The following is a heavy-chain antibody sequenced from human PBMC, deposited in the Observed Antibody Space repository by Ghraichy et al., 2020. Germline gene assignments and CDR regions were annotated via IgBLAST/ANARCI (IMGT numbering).Heavy chain of an antibody. D-gene: IGHD1-14*01. Sequence: GGSLRLSCAASGFTVSTYPMTWGRQAPGKGLEWVSAISGGTGTTYYADSVKGRFTISRDNSKNTLYLQMNSLRAEDTALYNCARGVGTRPRYFFDYWGQGTLVTVSS. CDR3: ARGVGTRPRYFFDY. V-gene: IGHV3-23*01. CDR2: ISGGTGTT. CDR1: GFTVSTYP. J-gene: IGHJ4*02.